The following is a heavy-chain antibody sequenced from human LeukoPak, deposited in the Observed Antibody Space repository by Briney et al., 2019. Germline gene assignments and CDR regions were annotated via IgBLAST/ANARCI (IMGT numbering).Heavy chain of an antibody. V-gene: IGHV1-18*04. CDR2: ISAYNGNT. CDR3: ARILVGYCSSTSCYMADY. J-gene: IGHJ4*02. CDR1: GYTFTTYY. Sequence: ASVKVSCKAAGYTFTTYYIHWVRQAPGQGLEWMGWISAYNGNTNYAQKLQGRVTMTTDTSTSTAYMELRSLRSDDTAVYYCARILVGYCSSTSCYMADYWGQGTLVTVSS. D-gene: IGHD2-2*02.